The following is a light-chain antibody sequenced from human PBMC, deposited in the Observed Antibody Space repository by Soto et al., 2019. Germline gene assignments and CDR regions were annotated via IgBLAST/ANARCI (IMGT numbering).Light chain of an antibody. J-gene: IGKJ1*01. CDR2: GAS. CDR3: QQHRT. CDR1: QSVSSN. Sequence: EIVMTQPPATLSVSPGDRATLSCRASQSVSSNLAWYQQKPGQAPRLLIYGASSRAAGIPDRFTGSGSGTEFTLTISRLEPEDFAVYFCQQHRTFGQGTKVDI. V-gene: IGKV3D-15*01.